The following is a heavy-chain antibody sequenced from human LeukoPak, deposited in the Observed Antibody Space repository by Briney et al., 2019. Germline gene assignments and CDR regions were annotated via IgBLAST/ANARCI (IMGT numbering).Heavy chain of an antibody. J-gene: IGHJ3*01. D-gene: IGHD3-10*01. CDR2: LSGSGGGT. CDR1: GFTFSSYA. V-gene: IGHV3-23*01. CDR3: AKDRTSYSLSGGYYLGAFNL. Sequence: GGSLRLSCAASGFTFSSYAMTWVRQAPGKGLEWVSSLSGSGGGTWYAGSVKGRSTISRDNSNNIMYLQMNSLRVEDTAIYYCAKDRTSYSLSGGYYLGAFNLWGHGTRVTVSS.